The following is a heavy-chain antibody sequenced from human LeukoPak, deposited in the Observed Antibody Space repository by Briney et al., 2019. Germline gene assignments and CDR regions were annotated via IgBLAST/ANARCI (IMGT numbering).Heavy chain of an antibody. CDR2: IYHSGST. CDR1: GGSISSGGYS. V-gene: IGHV4-30-2*01. D-gene: IGHD2-2*01. J-gene: IGHJ4*02. Sequence: PSETLSLTCAVSGGSISSGGYSWSWIRQPPGKGLEWIGYIYHSGSTYYNPSLKSRVTISVDRSKNQFSLKLSSVTAADTAVYYCARSFKTSSNYVDYWGQGTLVTVSS. CDR3: ARSFKTSSNYVDY.